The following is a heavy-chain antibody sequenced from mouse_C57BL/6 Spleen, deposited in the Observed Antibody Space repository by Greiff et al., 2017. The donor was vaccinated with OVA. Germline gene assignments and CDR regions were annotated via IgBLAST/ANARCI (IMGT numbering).Heavy chain of an antibody. Sequence: VQLQESGPGLVAPSQSLSITCTVSGFSLTSYGVSWVRQPPGKGLEWLGVIWGDGSTDYHSALISRLSISKDNSKSQVFLKLKSLKTDDTATYYCAKPADGSPYYAMDYWGQGTAVTGAS. CDR1: GFSLTSYG. V-gene: IGHV2-3*01. CDR3: AKPADGSPYYAMDY. D-gene: IGHD1-1*01. CDR2: IWGDGST. J-gene: IGHJ4*01.